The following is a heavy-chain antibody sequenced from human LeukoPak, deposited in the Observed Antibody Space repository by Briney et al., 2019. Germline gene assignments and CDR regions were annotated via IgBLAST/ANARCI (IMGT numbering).Heavy chain of an antibody. CDR2: IYYSGST. D-gene: IGHD3-22*01. J-gene: IGHJ4*02. CDR3: ARHASITMIAFKH. Sequence: SETLSLTCTVSGGSISSSSDYWGWGRQPPGKGREWIGSIYYSGSTYYNPSLKSRVTLSVDTSKNQFSLKLSSVTAADTAVYYCARHASITMIAFKHWGQGPLVTVSS. V-gene: IGHV4-39*01. CDR1: GGSISSSSDY.